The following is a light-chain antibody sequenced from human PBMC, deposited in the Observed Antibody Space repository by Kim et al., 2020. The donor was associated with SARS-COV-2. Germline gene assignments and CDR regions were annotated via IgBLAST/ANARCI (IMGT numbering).Light chain of an antibody. CDR1: QDITNY. V-gene: IGKV1-8*01. CDR2: STS. Sequence: ASTGDRVTITCRASQDITNYLAWYQQKPGKAPKLLISSTSTLQSGVPSRFSGSESGANFTFTISCLQSEDVATYFCQQYYTYPFTFGPGTKVDIK. CDR3: QQYYTYPFT. J-gene: IGKJ3*01.